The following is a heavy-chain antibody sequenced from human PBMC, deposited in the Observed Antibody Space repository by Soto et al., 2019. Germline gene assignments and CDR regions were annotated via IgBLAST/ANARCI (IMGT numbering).Heavy chain of an antibody. CDR2: INHSGST. D-gene: IGHD3-10*01. V-gene: IGHV4-34*01. CDR3: ARGATTMVRGVITSYYYYYYMDV. CDR1: GGSFSGYY. J-gene: IGHJ6*03. Sequence: QVQLQQWGAGLLKPSETLSLTCAVYGGSFSGYYWSWIRQPPGKGLEWIGEINHSGSTNYNPSLKSRVTISVVTSKNQCSLKLSSVTAADTAVYYCARGATTMVRGVITSYYYYYYMDVWGKGTTVTVSS.